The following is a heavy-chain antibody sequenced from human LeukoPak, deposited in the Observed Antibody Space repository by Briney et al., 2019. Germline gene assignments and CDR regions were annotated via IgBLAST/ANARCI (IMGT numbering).Heavy chain of an antibody. V-gene: IGHV3-30-3*01. J-gene: IGHJ4*02. CDR3: ASVFVYYDSSGYYPPDY. CDR2: ISYDGSNK. D-gene: IGHD3-22*01. Sequence: GGSLRLSCAASGFTFSSYAMHWVRQAPGKGLEWVAVISYDGSNKYYADSVKGRFTISRDNSKNTLYLQMNSLRAEDTAVYYCASVFVYYDSSGYYPPDYWGQGTLVTVSS. CDR1: GFTFSSYA.